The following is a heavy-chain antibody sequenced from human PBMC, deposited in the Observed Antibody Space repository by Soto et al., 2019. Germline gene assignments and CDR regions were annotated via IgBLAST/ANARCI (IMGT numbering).Heavy chain of an antibody. CDR2: IIPIIGTP. J-gene: IGHJ4*02. V-gene: IGHV1-69*01. CDR1: GDTFRNHV. D-gene: IGHD3-10*01. Sequence: QVQLVQSGAEVKKPGSSVKVSCKASGDTFRNHVFNWVRQAPGQGLEWMGGIIPIIGTPNYAQKFQGRVTITADASTNTVYLEVSSLRSQDTAVYYCARDLEFRDGNISHLDYWGQGTLVTVSS. CDR3: ARDLEFRDGNISHLDY.